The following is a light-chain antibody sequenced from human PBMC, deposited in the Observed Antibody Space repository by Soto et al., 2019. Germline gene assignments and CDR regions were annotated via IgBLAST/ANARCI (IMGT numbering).Light chain of an antibody. Sequence: EIVLTQSPGTLSLSPGERATLSCRASQSVSSSYLAWYQQKPGQGPRLLIYGASSRATGIPDRFSGSGSGTDFPLTISRLEPEDLAVYYCQQYDNSAEITFGQGTRLEIK. V-gene: IGKV3-20*01. J-gene: IGKJ5*01. CDR2: GAS. CDR1: QSVSSSY. CDR3: QQYDNSAEIT.